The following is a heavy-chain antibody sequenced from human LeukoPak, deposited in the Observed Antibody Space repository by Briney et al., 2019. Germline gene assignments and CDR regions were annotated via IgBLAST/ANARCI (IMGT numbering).Heavy chain of an antibody. CDR1: GFNFSSYW. V-gene: IGHV3-74*01. CDR3: ARGHSSGNSCDAFDM. J-gene: IGHJ3*02. Sequence: PGGSLRLSCAASGFNFSSYWMHWVRQAPGKGLVWVSLIKSDASTTIYADSVKGRFTISRDHAKNTVDLRLNSLRAEDTAVYFCARGHSSGNSCDAFDMWGQGTKVTVSS. D-gene: IGHD4-23*01. CDR2: IKSDASTT.